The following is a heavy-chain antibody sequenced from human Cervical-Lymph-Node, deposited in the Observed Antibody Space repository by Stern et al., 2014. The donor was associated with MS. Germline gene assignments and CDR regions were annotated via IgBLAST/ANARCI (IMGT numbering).Heavy chain of an antibody. CDR3: TRDPRGYCSGGSCYQGFFDY. V-gene: IGHV3-33*01. J-gene: IGHJ4*02. CDR1: GFIFRNSG. CDR2: VWQDGSNK. D-gene: IGHD2-15*01. Sequence: MQLVESGGGVVQPGRSLRLSCAASGFIFRNSGMHWVRQAPGKGLEWVAVVWQDGSNKYYADSVKGRFTISRDNSKNMVDLQMNSLRVEDTGIYYCTRDPRGYCSGGSCYQGFFDYWGRGTLVTVSS.